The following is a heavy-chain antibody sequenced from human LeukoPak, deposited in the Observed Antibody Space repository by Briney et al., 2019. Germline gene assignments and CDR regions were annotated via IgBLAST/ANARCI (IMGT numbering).Heavy chain of an antibody. V-gene: IGHV1-46*01. CDR2: IRPSSGRA. Sequence: ASVKVSCKTSGYIFSNHYIHWVRQAPAQGPEWMGIIRPSSGRADYTQKFQGRVTMTRDMSTTTVYMELTTLGSDDTAVYFCAREPPESYYFDYWGQGTLVTVSS. J-gene: IGHJ4*02. CDR3: AREPPESYYFDY. CDR1: GYIFSNHY. D-gene: IGHD2/OR15-2a*01.